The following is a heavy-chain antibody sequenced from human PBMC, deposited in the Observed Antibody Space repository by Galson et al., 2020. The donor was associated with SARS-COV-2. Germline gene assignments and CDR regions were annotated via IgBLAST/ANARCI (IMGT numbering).Heavy chain of an antibody. CDR2: ISSSSSSTI. Sequence: GGSLRLSCAASGFTFSSYSMNWVRQAPGKGLEWVSYISSSSSSTIYYADSVKGRFTISRDNAKNSLYLQMNSLRAEDTAVYYCAREPKVGDINHADYWGQGTLVTVSS. V-gene: IGHV3-48*01. CDR1: GFTFSSYS. D-gene: IGHD1-26*01. CDR3: AREPKVGDINHADY. J-gene: IGHJ4*02.